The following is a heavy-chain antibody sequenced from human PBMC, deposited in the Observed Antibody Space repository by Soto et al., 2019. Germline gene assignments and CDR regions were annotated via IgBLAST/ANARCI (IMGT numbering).Heavy chain of an antibody. CDR3: ARMKTFEMISSFDH. J-gene: IGHJ4*02. D-gene: IGHD2-2*01. V-gene: IGHV4-34*01. CDR2: INHTGSA. CDR1: GGSFKYYS. Sequence: PSETQSLTCAVYGGSFKYYSWTWIRQPPERGLEWIGEINHTGSANYNPSLKSRVTMSIDTSKSQFSLTVRSVTAADTAIYYCARMKTFEMISSFDHWGQGALVTVSS.